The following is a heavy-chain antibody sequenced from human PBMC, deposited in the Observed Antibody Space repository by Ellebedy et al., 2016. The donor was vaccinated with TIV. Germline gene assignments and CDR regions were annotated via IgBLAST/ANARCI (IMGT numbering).Heavy chain of an antibody. CDR1: GYSIRSGYY. V-gene: IGHV4-38-2*02. CDR2: MYHSGSI. J-gene: IGHJ6*02. Sequence: GSLRLXXTVSGYSIRSGYYWGWIRQPPGKGLDWIGNMYHSGSIYYNPALRSRVTLSFDTSKNQLSLKLSSVTAADTAVYYCARTDLRYGMDVWGQGTTVTVSS. CDR3: ARTDLRYGMDV. D-gene: IGHD3/OR15-3a*01.